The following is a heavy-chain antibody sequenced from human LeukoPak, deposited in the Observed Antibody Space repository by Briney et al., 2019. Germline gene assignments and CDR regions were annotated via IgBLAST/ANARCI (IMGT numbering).Heavy chain of an antibody. CDR1: GYTFTGYY. D-gene: IGHD6-6*01. CDR3: ARGSRIAARLNYPSHGY. CDR2: VNTNRGGT. Sequence: ASVKVSCAASGYTFTGYYMHWVRQGPGQGLEWMGGVNTNRGGTNYAQKFQGRVTITRDTSNSTAYMELSRLRSDDTAVYYCARGSRIAARLNYPSHGYWGQGTLVTVSS. J-gene: IGHJ4*02. V-gene: IGHV1-2*02.